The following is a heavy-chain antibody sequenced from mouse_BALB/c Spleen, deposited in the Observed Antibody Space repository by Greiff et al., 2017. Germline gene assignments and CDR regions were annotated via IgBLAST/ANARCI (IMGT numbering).Heavy chain of an antibody. D-gene: IGHD1-1*02. CDR2: ISSGGSYT. J-gene: IGHJ4*01. V-gene: IGHV5-6*01. CDR1: GFTFSSYG. Sequence: EVQRVESGGDLVKPGGSLKLSCAASGFTFSSYGMSWVRQTPDKRLEWVATISSGGSYTYYPDSVKGRFTISRDNAKNTLYLQMSSLKSEDTAMYYCARQGWDYYAMDYWGQGTSVTVSS. CDR3: ARQGWDYYAMDY.